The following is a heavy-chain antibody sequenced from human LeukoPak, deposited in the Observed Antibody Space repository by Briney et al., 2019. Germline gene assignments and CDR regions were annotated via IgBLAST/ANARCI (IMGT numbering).Heavy chain of an antibody. J-gene: IGHJ6*04. Sequence: PSETLSLTCTVSGGSISSGDYYWRWIRQPPGKGLEWIGYIYYSGSTYYNPSLKSRVTISVDTSKNQFSLKLSSVTAADTAVYYCARGDGDYHNGMDVWGKGTTVTVSS. CDR2: IYYSGST. V-gene: IGHV4-30-4*01. CDR3: ARGDGDYHNGMDV. D-gene: IGHD4-17*01. CDR1: GGSISSGDYY.